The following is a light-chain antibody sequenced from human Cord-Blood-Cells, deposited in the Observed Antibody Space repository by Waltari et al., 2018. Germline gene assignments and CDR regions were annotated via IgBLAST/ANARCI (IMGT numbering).Light chain of an antibody. CDR2: DVS. CDR1: SSDVGGYHY. J-gene: IGLJ2*01. Sequence: QSALTQPRSVSGSPGQSVTISCTGTSSDVGGYHYVSWYQQHPGKAPKLMLYDVSKRPSGVPDRFSGSKSGNTSSLTISGLQAEDETDYYCCSYAGSYTVFGGGTKLTVL. V-gene: IGLV2-11*01. CDR3: CSYAGSYTV.